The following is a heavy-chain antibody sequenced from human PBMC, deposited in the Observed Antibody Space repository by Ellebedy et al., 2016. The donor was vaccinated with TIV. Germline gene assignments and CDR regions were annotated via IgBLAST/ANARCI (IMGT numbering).Heavy chain of an antibody. D-gene: IGHD1-26*01. V-gene: IGHV3-66*02. J-gene: IGHJ4*02. Sequence: GGSLRLSXAASGFTFSSYAMSWVRQAPGKGLEWVSVIYSGGSTYYADSVKGRFTISRDNSKNTLYLQMNSLRAEDTAVYYCARDTSGSYYYTGYWGQGTLVTVSS. CDR2: IYSGGST. CDR3: ARDTSGSYYYTGY. CDR1: GFTFSSYA.